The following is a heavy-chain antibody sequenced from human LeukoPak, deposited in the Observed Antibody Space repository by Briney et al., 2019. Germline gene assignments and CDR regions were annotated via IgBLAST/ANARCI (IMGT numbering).Heavy chain of an antibody. CDR1: GFTFSSYG. Sequence: PGGSLRLSCAASGFTFSSYGMEWVRQAPGKGLEWVAVISYDGSNKYYADSVKGRFTISRDNSKNTLYLQMNSLRAEDTAVYFCASFWSGYFDFWGRGTLVTVSS. V-gene: IGHV3-30*03. D-gene: IGHD3-3*01. CDR3: ASFWSGYFDF. CDR2: ISYDGSNK. J-gene: IGHJ4*02.